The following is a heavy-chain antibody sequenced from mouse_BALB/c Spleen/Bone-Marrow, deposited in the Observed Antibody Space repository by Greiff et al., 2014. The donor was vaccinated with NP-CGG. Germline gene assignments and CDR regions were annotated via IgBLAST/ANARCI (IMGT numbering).Heavy chain of an antibody. V-gene: IGHV2-2*02. J-gene: IGHJ2*01. Sequence: QVQLQQSGPGLVQPSQSLSITCTVSGFSLTTYGVHWVRQSPGKGLEWLGVIWTGGSTDYNAAFISRLSISKDNSKSQVFFEMNSLQANDTAIYYYARDHRGYYFDYWGQGTTLTVSS. CDR2: IWTGGST. CDR3: ARDHRGYYFDY. D-gene: IGHD3-1*01. CDR1: GFSLTTYG.